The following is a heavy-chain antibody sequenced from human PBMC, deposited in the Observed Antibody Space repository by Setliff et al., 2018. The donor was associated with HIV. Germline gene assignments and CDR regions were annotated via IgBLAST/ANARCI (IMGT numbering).Heavy chain of an antibody. V-gene: IGHV3-72*01. Sequence: GGSLRLSCAASGFTFSDYYMDWARQAPGKGLEWVGRTRNKANTYTTKYAASVKGRFTISRDDSKNSLYLQMNSLKTEDTAVYYCTRNTALVYWGQGSLVTVSS. CDR3: TRNTALVY. J-gene: IGHJ4*02. CDR1: GFTFSDYY. D-gene: IGHD5-18*01. CDR2: TRNKANTYTT.